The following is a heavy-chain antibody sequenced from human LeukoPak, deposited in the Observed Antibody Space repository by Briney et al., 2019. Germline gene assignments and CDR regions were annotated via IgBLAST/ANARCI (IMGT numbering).Heavy chain of an antibody. J-gene: IGHJ4*02. CDR3: ARANYYDSSGYRLWRSKEAYFDY. CDR2: ISSSSSYI. CDR1: GFTFSSYS. Sequence: GGSLRLSCAASGFTFSSYSMNWVRQAPGKGLEWASSISSSSSYIYYADSVKGRFTISRDNAKNSLYLQMNSLRAEDTAVYYCARANYYDSSGYRLWRSKEAYFDYWGQGTLVTVSS. D-gene: IGHD3-22*01. V-gene: IGHV3-21*06.